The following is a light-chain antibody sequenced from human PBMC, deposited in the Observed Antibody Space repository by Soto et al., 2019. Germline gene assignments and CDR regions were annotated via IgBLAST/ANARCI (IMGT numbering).Light chain of an antibody. CDR1: SSDVGNYNL. V-gene: IGLV2-23*02. Sequence: QSALTQPASVSGSPGQSITISCTGTSSDVGNYNLVSWYQHHPGTAPKLMIYEVTKRPSGVSSRFSGSKSGNTASLTISGPLAGSAADYSCCSRSNRPSDVVFGGGTKLTVL. CDR3: CSRSNRPSDVV. CDR2: EVT. J-gene: IGLJ2*01.